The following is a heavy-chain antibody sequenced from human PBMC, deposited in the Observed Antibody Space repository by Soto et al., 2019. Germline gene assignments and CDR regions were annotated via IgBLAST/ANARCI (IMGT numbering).Heavy chain of an antibody. CDR1: GYNFMGYY. J-gene: IGHJ5*02. D-gene: IGHD2-21*02. CDR2: INPKNGAA. V-gene: IGHV1-2*02. Sequence: GASVKVSCKASGYNFMGYYMHWVRQAPGQGLEWMGRINPKNGAADYAQKFQDRVTLTRDTFISTGYMELSRLRSDDTAVYYCARGDVNWFDPWGQGTLVTVSS. CDR3: ARGDVNWFDP.